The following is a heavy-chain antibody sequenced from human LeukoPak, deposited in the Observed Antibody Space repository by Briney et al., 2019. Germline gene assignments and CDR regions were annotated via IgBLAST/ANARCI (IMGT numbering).Heavy chain of an antibody. D-gene: IGHD2-15*01. CDR1: GGSISSGDYY. CDR2: IYYSGST. V-gene: IGHV4-30-4*08. Sequence: SQTLSLTCTVSGGSISSGDYYWSWIRQPPGKGLEWIGYIYYSGSTYYNPSLKSRVTISVDTSKNQFSLKLNSVTAADTAVYYCARDLRSGRAFDYWGQGTLVTVSS. J-gene: IGHJ4*02. CDR3: ARDLRSGRAFDY.